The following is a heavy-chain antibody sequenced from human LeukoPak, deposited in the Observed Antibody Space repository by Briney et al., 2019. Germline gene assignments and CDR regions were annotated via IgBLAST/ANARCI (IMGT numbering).Heavy chain of an antibody. CDR1: GGSISSYY. V-gene: IGHV4-59*05. CDR3: AGIAVAGFDY. D-gene: IGHD6-19*01. CDR2: IYYSGST. Sequence: SETLSLTCTVSGGSISSYYWSWIRQPPGKGLEWIGSIYYSGSTYYNPSLKSRVTISVDTSKNQFSLKLSSVTAADTAVYYCAGIAVAGFDYWGQGTLVTVSS. J-gene: IGHJ4*02.